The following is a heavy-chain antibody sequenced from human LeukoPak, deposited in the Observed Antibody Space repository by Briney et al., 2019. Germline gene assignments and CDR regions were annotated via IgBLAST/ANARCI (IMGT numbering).Heavy chain of an antibody. J-gene: IGHJ4*02. V-gene: IGHV4-34*01. CDR3: ARESVAGTNYFDY. Sequence: SETLSLTCAVYGGSFSGYYWSWIRQPPGKGLGWIGEINHSGSTNYNPSLKSRVTISVDTSKNQFSLKLSSVTAADTAVYYCARESVAGTNYFDYWGQGTLVTVSS. D-gene: IGHD6-19*01. CDR2: INHSGST. CDR1: GGSFSGYY.